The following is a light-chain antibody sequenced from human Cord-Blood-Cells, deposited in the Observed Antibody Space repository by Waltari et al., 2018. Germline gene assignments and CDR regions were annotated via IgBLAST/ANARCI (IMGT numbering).Light chain of an antibody. CDR2: SNN. J-gene: IGLJ1*01. V-gene: IGLV1-44*01. Sequence: QSVLTQPPSASGPPGQRVTISCSGSSSNIGSNTVNCYQQLPGTAPKLLIYSNNQRPSGVPDRFSGSKSGTSASLAISGLQSEDEADYYCAAWDDSLNGPGYVFGTGTKVTVL. CDR3: AAWDDSLNGPGYV. CDR1: SSNIGSNT.